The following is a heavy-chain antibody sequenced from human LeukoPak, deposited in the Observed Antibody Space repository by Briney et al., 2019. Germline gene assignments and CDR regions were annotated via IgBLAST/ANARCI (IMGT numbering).Heavy chain of an antibody. CDR2: ISWNSGSI. J-gene: IGHJ4*02. Sequence: PGRSLRLSCAASGFTFDDYAMHWVRQAPGKGLEWVSGISWNSGSIGYADSVKGRFTISRDNAKNSLYLQMNSLRAEDTALYYCAEDMGYCSSTSCYVFDYWGQGTLVTVSS. CDR3: AEDMGYCSSTSCYVFDY. V-gene: IGHV3-9*01. D-gene: IGHD2-2*01. CDR1: GFTFDDYA.